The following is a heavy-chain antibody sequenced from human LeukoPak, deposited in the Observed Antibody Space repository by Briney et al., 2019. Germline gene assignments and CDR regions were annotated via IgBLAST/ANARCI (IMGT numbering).Heavy chain of an antibody. V-gene: IGHV4-31*03. CDR2: IYYSGST. J-gene: IGHJ3*02. CDR3: ARDLLDYSAFDI. CDR1: GGSISSGGYY. D-gene: IGHD2-21*01. Sequence: SETLSLTCTVSGGSISSGGYYWSWIRQHPGKGLEWIGYIYYSGSTNYNPSLKSRVTISVDKSKNQFSLKLSSVTAADTAVYYCARDLLDYSAFDIWGQGTMVTVSS.